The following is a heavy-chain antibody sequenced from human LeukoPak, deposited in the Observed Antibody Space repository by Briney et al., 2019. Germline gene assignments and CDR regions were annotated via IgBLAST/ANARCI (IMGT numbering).Heavy chain of an antibody. CDR3: ARGPNIVVVPPAIMGWFDP. D-gene: IGHD2-2*01. CDR2: IIPILGIA. J-gene: IGHJ5*02. Sequence: SVKVSCKASGGTFSSYTISWVRQAPGQGLEWMGRIIPILGIANYAQKFQGRVTITADKSTSTAYMELSSLRSEDTAVYYCARGPNIVVVPPAIMGWFDPWGQGTLVTVSS. V-gene: IGHV1-69*02. CDR1: GGTFSSYT.